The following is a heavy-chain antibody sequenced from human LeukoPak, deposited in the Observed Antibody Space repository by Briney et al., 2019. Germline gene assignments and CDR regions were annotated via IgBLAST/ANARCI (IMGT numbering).Heavy chain of an antibody. CDR2: IDWDDDK. Sequence: SGPTLVKSTQTLTXTCTFSGFSLITSGMCVSWIRQPPGKALEWLALIDWDDDKYYSTSLKTRLTISKDTFKNQVVLTMTNMDPVDTATYYCARISAYGDYYFDYWGQGTLVTVSS. CDR1: GFSLITSGMC. V-gene: IGHV2-70*01. J-gene: IGHJ4*02. CDR3: ARISAYGDYYFDY. D-gene: IGHD4-17*01.